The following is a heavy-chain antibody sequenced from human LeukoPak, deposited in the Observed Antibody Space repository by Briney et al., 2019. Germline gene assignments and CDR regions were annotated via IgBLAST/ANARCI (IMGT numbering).Heavy chain of an antibody. CDR2: INGGDYST. V-gene: IGHV3-23*01. Sequence: GGSLRLSCAASGFTFRTSAMSWVRQAPAKGLQWVSSINGGDYSTYYADSVKGRFTISRDSSKNILYLQMNSLRTEDTAVYYCARVEYYYDSSGLPGGMDVWGQGTTVTVSS. CDR3: ARVEYYYDSSGLPGGMDV. D-gene: IGHD3-22*01. CDR1: GFTFRTSA. J-gene: IGHJ6*02.